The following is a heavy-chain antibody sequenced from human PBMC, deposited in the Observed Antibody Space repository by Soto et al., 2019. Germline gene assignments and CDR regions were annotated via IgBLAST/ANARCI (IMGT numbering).Heavy chain of an antibody. CDR1: GFTFSSYA. D-gene: IGHD3-3*01. CDR3: AMQSTYYDFWSGYYPYYFDY. CDR2: ISGSGGST. V-gene: IGHV3-23*01. Sequence: PGGSLRLSCAASGFTFSSYAMSWVRQAPGKGLEWVSAISGSGGSTYYADSVKGRFTISRDNSKSTLYLQMNSLRAEDTAVYYCAMQSTYYDFWSGYYPYYFDYWGQGTLVTVSS. J-gene: IGHJ4*02.